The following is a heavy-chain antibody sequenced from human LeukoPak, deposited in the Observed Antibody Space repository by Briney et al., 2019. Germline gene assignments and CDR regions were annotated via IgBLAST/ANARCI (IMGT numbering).Heavy chain of an antibody. CDR1: GGSISSSSYY. D-gene: IGHD1-26*01. Sequence: SETLSLTCTVSGGSISSSSYYWGWIRQPPGKGLEWIGSIYYSGSTYYNPSLKSRVTISVDTSKNQFSLKLSSVTAADTAVYYCARDGGSYSWGAFDIWGQGTMVTVSS. CDR3: ARDGGSYSWGAFDI. J-gene: IGHJ3*02. CDR2: IYYSGST. V-gene: IGHV4-39*07.